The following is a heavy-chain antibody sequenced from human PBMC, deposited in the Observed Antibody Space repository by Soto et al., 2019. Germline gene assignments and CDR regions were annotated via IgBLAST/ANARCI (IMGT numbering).Heavy chain of an antibody. J-gene: IGHJ4*01. V-gene: IGHV5-51*01. CDR2: IYPGDSDT. Sequence: GEALRISCQGSGCIFSNYWIGWVRQMPGKGLEWMGIIYPGDSDTRYSPSFQGQVTISADKSISTAYLQWSSLKASDTAMYYCASLANIFHFDNWGHGTLVPVSS. CDR3: ASLANIFHFDN. CDR1: GCIFSNYW. D-gene: IGHD2-21*01.